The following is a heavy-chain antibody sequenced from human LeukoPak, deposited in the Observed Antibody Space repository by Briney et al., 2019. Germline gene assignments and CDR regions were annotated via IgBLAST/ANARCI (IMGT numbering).Heavy chain of an antibody. V-gene: IGHV1-18*01. CDR2: ISAYNGNT. CDR3: VRDGGVLFREFPFDY. Sequence: GASVKVSCKASGYTFTTFGISWVRQAPGQGLECMGWISAYNGNTNYAQRLQGRVTMTTDISTSTAYMELRSLRSDDTAVYYCVRDGGVLFREFPFDYWGQGTLVTVSS. CDR1: GYTFTTFG. D-gene: IGHD3-10*01. J-gene: IGHJ4*02.